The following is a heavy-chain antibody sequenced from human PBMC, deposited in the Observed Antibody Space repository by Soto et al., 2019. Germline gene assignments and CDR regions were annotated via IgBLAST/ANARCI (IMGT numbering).Heavy chain of an antibody. V-gene: IGHV1-3*01. Sequence: QVQLVQSGSEVKKPGASVKVSCKASGYTFTSYAMHWVRQAPGQRLEWMGWINAGNGNTKYSQKFQGRVTITRDTAASTAYMELSSLRSEDTAVYYCARGPGGPDGPGDYWGQGTLVTVSS. CDR2: INAGNGNT. CDR3: ARGPGGPDGPGDY. D-gene: IGHD2-15*01. J-gene: IGHJ4*02. CDR1: GYTFTSYA.